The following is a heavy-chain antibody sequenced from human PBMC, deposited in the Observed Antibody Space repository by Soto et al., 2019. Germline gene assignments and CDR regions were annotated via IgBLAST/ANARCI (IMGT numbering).Heavy chain of an antibody. D-gene: IGHD3-10*01. J-gene: IGHJ6*02. CDR3: ARDQEGSGSHWLGYNYYAMDV. CDR2: ISSVGTTT. CDR1: GFTITEYY. Sequence: PGGSLRLSCGASGFTITEYYMSWIRQAPGKGLEWVSHISSVGTTTYYADSVKGRFSISMDNAKNSLYLQMNSLRAEDTAVYYCARDQEGSGSHWLGYNYYAMDVWGQGTTVTVSS. V-gene: IGHV3-11*01.